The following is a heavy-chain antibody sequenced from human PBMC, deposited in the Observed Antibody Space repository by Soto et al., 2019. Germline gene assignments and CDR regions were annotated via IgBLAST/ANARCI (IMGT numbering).Heavy chain of an antibody. Sequence: SETLSLTCVVSGYSINSGYFWGWVRQPPGKGLEWIGTFYHDGNTYHNPSLESRITMSVDSSKNQFSLKLSSVTAADTAVYYCARASRDGFKGFQGAIDFWGQGTMVAVSS. CDR2: FYHDGNT. J-gene: IGHJ1*01. D-gene: IGHD2-2*01. CDR3: ARASRDGFKGFQGAIDF. CDR1: GYSINSGYF. V-gene: IGHV4-38-2*01.